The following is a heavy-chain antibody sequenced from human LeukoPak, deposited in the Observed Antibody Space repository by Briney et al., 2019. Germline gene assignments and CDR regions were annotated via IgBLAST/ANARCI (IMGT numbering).Heavy chain of an antibody. CDR1: GFTFSSYS. CDR3: ARDRLHYGEYEKTFVY. Sequence: PGGSLRLSCAAFGFTFSSYSMNWVRQAPGKGLEWVSYITFSSSIIYYADSVRGRFTISRDNAKNSLYLQMNSLRAEDTAVYYCARDRLHYGEYEKTFVYWGQGTLVTVSS. J-gene: IGHJ4*02. V-gene: IGHV3-48*01. D-gene: IGHD4-17*01. CDR2: ITFSSSII.